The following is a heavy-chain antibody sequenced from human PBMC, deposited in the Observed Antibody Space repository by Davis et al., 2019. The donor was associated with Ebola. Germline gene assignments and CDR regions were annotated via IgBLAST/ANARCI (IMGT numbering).Heavy chain of an antibody. J-gene: IGHJ4*02. D-gene: IGHD2-15*01. Sequence: ASVKVSCKASGHTFTGYYMHWVRQAPGQGLEWMGWINTYSGGTKYAQKFQGRVTMTRATSMTTAYLELNSLRSDDTAVYYCARAVPATQNLDYWGQGTLVTVSS. CDR2: INTYSGGT. CDR1: GHTFTGYY. V-gene: IGHV1-2*02. CDR3: ARAVPATQNLDY.